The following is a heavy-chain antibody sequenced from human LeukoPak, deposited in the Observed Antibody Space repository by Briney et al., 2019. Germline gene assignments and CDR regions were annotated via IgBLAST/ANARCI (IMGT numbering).Heavy chain of an antibody. D-gene: IGHD3-10*01. CDR1: GFTFSSYW. V-gene: IGHV3-7*01. CDR2: IKQDGSEK. CDR3: ARDHRGSGSRYYYYYMDV. J-gene: IGHJ6*03. Sequence: GGSLRLSCETSGFTFSSYWMSWVRQAPGKGLEWVANIKQDGSEKYYVDSVKGRFTISRDNAKNTLYLQMNSLRAEDTAVYYCARDHRGSGSRYYYYYMDVWGKGTTVTISS.